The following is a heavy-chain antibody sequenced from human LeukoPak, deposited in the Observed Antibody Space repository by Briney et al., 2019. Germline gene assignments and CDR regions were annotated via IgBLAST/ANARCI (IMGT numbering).Heavy chain of an antibody. CDR1: GGSISSYY. CDR2: IYYSGST. CDR3: ARCSGAVLTGYSLYYYYYYMDV. J-gene: IGHJ6*03. V-gene: IGHV4-59*01. D-gene: IGHD3-9*01. Sequence: SETLSLTCTVSGGSISSYYWSWIRQPPGKGLEWIGYIYYSGSTNYNPSLKSRVTISVDTSKNQFSLKLSSVTAADTAVYYCARCSGAVLTGYSLYYYYYYMDVWGKGTTVTVSS.